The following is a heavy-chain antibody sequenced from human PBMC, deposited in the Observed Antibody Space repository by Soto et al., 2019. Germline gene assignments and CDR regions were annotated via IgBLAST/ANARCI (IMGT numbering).Heavy chain of an antibody. CDR3: ARGRRSQARKSIAAAGEFDY. D-gene: IGHD6-13*01. Sequence: ASVKVSCKASGLTYSSSAISWVRQAPGQGPEWMGGINPILGTPDYAPKFQGRVTIIADESTSTVYMDLGSLRSEDTAMYYCARGRRSQARKSIAAAGEFDYWGQGTLVTVSS. CDR1: GLTYSSSA. J-gene: IGHJ4*02. V-gene: IGHV1-69*13. CDR2: INPILGTP.